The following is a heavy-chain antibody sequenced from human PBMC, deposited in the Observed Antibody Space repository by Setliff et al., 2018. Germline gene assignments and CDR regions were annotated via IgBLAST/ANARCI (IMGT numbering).Heavy chain of an antibody. CDR1: GGSISTYY. CDR2: INYSGNS. D-gene: IGHD3-10*01. Sequence: PSETLSLTCSVSGGSISTYYWSWIRQPPGKGLEWIGNINYSGNSNYIPSLKSRVTISVDTPKNQFSLKLSSVTAADAALYYCAASRAYTGAVEEWFLPKTFDFWGQGSPVTVSS. V-gene: IGHV4-59*12. CDR3: AASRAYTGAVEEWFLPKTFDF. J-gene: IGHJ4*02.